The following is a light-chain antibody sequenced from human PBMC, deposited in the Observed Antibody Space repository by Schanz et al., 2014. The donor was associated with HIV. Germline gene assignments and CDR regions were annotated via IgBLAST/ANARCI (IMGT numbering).Light chain of an antibody. CDR1: SSDVGYYKY. CDR3: NSYAGNSNYV. V-gene: IGLV2-8*01. J-gene: IGLJ1*01. CDR2: EVS. Sequence: QSALTQPPSASGSPGQSVTVSCTGTSSDVGYYKYVSWYQQHPGKAPKLMIYEVSKRPSGVPDRFSGSKSGNTASLTVSGLQAEDEADYYCNSYAGNSNYVFGTGTKLTVL.